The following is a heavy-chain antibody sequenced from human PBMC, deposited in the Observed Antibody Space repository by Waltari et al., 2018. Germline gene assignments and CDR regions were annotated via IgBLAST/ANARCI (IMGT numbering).Heavy chain of an antibody. CDR1: GGSMNNYY. J-gene: IGHJ4*02. D-gene: IGHD3-22*01. Sequence: QVQLQESGPGLVKPSETLSLTCTVSGGSMNNYYWTWIRQSPGKGLEWIGHIYYSGNSNYNPSLKSRVTISVDTSKNQFSLRLSSVTAADTAVYFCARRKYYDSTGYWYYFDYWGQGTLVTVSS. CDR3: ARRKYYDSTGYWYYFDY. CDR2: IYYSGNS. V-gene: IGHV4-59*08.